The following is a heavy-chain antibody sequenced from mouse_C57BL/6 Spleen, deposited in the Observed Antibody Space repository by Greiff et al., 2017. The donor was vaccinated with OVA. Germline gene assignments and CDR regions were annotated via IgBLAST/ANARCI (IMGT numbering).Heavy chain of an antibody. D-gene: IGHD1-1*01. V-gene: IGHV1-69*01. CDR1: GYTFTSYW. CDR2: IDPSDSYT. J-gene: IGHJ1*03. Sequence: QVQLQQPGAELVMPGASVKLSCKASGYTFTSYWMHWVKQRPGQGLEWIGEIDPSDSYTNYNQKFTGKSTLTVDKSSSTAYMQLSSLTSEDSAVYYCATYYYGRNWYFDVWGTGTTVTVSS. CDR3: ATYYYGRNWYFDV.